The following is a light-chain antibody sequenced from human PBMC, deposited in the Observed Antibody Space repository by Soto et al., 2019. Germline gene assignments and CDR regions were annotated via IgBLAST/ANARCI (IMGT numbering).Light chain of an antibody. Sequence: DMQMTQSPSSLPASVGDRVTITCRASQGISNSLAWYHQEPGKVPKLLIYAASTLQSGVPSRFSGSGYGTDFTLTISSLQPEDVGTYYRQNYNTLSPTFGGGTKVQIK. CDR3: QNYNTLSPT. CDR2: AAS. V-gene: IGKV1-27*01. CDR1: QGISNS. J-gene: IGKJ4*01.